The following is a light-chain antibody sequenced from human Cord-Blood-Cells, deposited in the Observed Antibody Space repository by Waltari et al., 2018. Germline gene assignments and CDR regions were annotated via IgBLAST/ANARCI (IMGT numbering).Light chain of an antibody. CDR2: DVS. V-gene: IGLV2-14*01. Sequence: QSALTQPASVSVSPGQSITISCTGTSSDVGGYNYVSWYQQHPGKPPNLMIYDVSKRPSGVSNRFSGSKSGNTASLTISGLQAEEEADYYCSSYTSSSTYVFGTGTKVTVL. CDR1: SSDVGGYNY. J-gene: IGLJ1*01. CDR3: SSYTSSSTYV.